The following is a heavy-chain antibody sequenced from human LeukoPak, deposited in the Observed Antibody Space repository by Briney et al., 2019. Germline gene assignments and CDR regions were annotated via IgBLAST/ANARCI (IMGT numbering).Heavy chain of an antibody. CDR2: TRNKANSYTT. CDR3: AELGITMIGGV. Sequence: GGSLRLSCAASGFTFSDHYMDWVRQAPGKGLEWVGRTRNKANSYTTEYAASVKGRFTISRDNAKNSLYLQMNSLRAEDTAVYYCAELGITMIGGVWGKGTTVTISS. V-gene: IGHV3-72*01. D-gene: IGHD3-10*02. CDR1: GFTFSDHY. J-gene: IGHJ6*04.